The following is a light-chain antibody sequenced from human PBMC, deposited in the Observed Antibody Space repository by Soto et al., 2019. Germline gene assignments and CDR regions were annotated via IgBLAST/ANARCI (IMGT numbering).Light chain of an antibody. Sequence: EIVLTQSPDTLSLSPGERSTRACRSSQTFIRNYLSWHQQKPGQTPRLLVYGASTRATGIPDRFSGSGSGTEFTLTISILQSEDFADYYCQQYQNWPLITFGQGTRLEIK. CDR3: QQYQNWPLIT. CDR2: GAS. CDR1: QTFIRN. J-gene: IGKJ5*01. V-gene: IGKV3-15*01.